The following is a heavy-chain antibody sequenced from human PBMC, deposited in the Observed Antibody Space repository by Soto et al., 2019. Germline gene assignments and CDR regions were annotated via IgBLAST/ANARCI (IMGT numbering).Heavy chain of an antibody. Sequence: RGSLRPSSIGSGFSFSAYNMNWVWQAPGKGLEWVSSIKVGSSRIYQPDSMKGRFTISRDDARNSVYLQINSLRAEDTALYFCVRSPKIGVREAFWGRGTQVGVTS. J-gene: IGHJ2*01. CDR3: VRSPKIGVREAF. CDR1: GFSFSAYN. D-gene: IGHD3-16*01. CDR2: IKVGSSRI. V-gene: IGHV3-21*01.